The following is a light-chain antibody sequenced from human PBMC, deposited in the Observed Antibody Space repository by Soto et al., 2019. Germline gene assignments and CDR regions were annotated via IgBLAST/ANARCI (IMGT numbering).Light chain of an antibody. CDR2: AAS. V-gene: IGKV1-39*01. CDR1: QSISSY. J-gene: IGKJ5*01. CDR3: QHSYSTPIS. Sequence: DIQMTQSPSSLSASVGDRVTITCRASQSISSYLHWYQQKPGKAPKLLIYAASSLQSGVPSRFSGSGSGTDFTLTISGPQPEDFANYFWQHSYSTPISFGRGTRLEIK.